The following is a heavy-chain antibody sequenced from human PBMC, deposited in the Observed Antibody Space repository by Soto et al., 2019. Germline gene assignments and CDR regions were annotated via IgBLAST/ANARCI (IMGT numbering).Heavy chain of an antibody. CDR3: ARSRGGYFDY. V-gene: IGHV4-59*01. J-gene: IGHJ4*02. CDR2: FFYSGST. D-gene: IGHD3-22*01. Sequence: PSETLSLTCTVSGGSISSYYWSWIRQPPGKGLEWFVFFFYSGSTNYTPSLKSRVTISVDTSKNQFSLKLSFLTAADTAVYYCARSRGGYFDYWGQGTLVTVSS. CDR1: GGSISSYY.